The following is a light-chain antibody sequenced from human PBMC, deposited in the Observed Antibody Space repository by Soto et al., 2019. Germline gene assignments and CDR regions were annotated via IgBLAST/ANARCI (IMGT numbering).Light chain of an antibody. CDR2: AAS. CDR3: QQSLTMPIT. CDR1: ESISSH. J-gene: IGKJ5*01. V-gene: IGKV1-39*01. Sequence: DIQMTQSPSSLSASVGDRVTITCRASESISSHLNWYQQKSGRAPQLLIHAASTLPRGVPSRFSGSGSGTKFTLTIADLQPDDFGTYYCQQSLTMPITYGHGTRLEIK.